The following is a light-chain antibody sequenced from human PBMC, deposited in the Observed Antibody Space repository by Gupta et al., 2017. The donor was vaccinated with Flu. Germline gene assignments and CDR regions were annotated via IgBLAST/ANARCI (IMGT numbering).Light chain of an antibody. CDR3: SAYTSRITFV. V-gene: IGLV2-14*01. CDR2: DVR. J-gene: IGLJ1*01. Sequence: TTISCCGVNSDVGGNDFVSYYQHKPSKAPALMFYDVRMRPAGVSHRFSGNTTRNTASLTXAXLQAEDXDYYYCSAYTSRITFVFGIGTKVTVL. CDR1: NSDVGGNDF.